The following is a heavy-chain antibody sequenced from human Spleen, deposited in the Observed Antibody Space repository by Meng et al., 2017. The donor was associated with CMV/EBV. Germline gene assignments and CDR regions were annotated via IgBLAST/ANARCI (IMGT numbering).Heavy chain of an antibody. CDR3: AKEGGISGWYDPEYYLDY. Sequence: GESLKISCAASGFTFNRNAMHWVRQAPGKGLEWVAYIRYDGSNKYFADSVKGRFTISRDNSKNTLYLQMSGLRVEDTAIYYCAKEGGISGWYDPEYYLDYWGQGTLVTVSS. V-gene: IGHV3-30*02. D-gene: IGHD6-19*01. CDR1: GFTFNRNA. CDR2: IRYDGSNK. J-gene: IGHJ4*02.